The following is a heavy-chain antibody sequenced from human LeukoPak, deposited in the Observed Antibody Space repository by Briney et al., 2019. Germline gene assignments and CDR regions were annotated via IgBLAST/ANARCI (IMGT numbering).Heavy chain of an antibody. V-gene: IGHV3-74*01. Sequence: GGSLRLSCGVPGFTFSDYWMHWVRQVPGKGLVWVSRINNDGSSASYVDSVKGRFTISRDNAKNTLFLQMNSLRAEDTAVYYCARRGTGHGMDVWGQGTTVIVSS. CDR2: INNDGSSA. CDR1: GFTFSDYW. J-gene: IGHJ6*02. CDR3: ARRGTGHGMDV. D-gene: IGHD1-1*01.